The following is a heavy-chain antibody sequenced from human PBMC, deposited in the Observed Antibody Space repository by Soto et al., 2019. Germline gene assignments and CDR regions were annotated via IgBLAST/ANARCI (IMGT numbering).Heavy chain of an antibody. CDR2: LSYIGTT. CDR3: ATGRSDSGCYEEHF. Sequence: SETLSLTCTVSNDSIGSGTYYWAWIRQPPGRGLEWIGSLSYIGTTDYNPSLKSRVTISKDASKNQFSLKLSSVTAADTAVYYCATGRSDSGCYEEHFWGQGTLVTVSS. CDR1: NDSIGSGTYY. J-gene: IGHJ4*02. V-gene: IGHV4-39*01. D-gene: IGHD6-19*01.